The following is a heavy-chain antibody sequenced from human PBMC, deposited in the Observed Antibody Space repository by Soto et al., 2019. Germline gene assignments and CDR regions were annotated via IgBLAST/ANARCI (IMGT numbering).Heavy chain of an antibody. CDR3: ARGAPGSLGYCSGGSCYGPRYYYYYMDV. J-gene: IGHJ6*03. D-gene: IGHD2-15*01. Sequence: ASVKVSCKSSGYTFTSYGISCVRQAPGQGLEWMGWISAYNGNTNYAQKLQGRVTMTTDTSTSTAYMELRSLRSDDTAVYYCARGAPGSLGYCSGGSCYGPRYYYYYMDVWGKGTTVTVSS. CDR2: ISAYNGNT. V-gene: IGHV1-18*01. CDR1: GYTFTSYG.